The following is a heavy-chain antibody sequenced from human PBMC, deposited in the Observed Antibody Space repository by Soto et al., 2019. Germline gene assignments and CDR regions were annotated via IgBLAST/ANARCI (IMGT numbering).Heavy chain of an antibody. CDR3: ARDSLTMARGYYYYYGMDV. V-gene: IGHV3-33*01. CDR2: IWYDGSNK. D-gene: IGHD3-10*01. Sequence: GGSLRLSCAASGFTFRSYGMHWVRQAPGKGLEWVAVIWYDGSNKYYADSVKGRFTISRDNSKNTLYLQMNSLRAEDTAVYYCARDSLTMARGYYYYYGMDVWGQGTTVTAS. J-gene: IGHJ6*02. CDR1: GFTFRSYG.